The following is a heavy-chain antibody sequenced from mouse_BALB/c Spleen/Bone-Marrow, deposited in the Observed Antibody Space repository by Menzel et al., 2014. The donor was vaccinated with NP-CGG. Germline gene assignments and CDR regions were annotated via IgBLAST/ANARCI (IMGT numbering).Heavy chain of an antibody. CDR1: GFNIKDTY. CDR3: ASATTATYYAMDY. V-gene: IGHV14-3*02. J-gene: IGHJ4*01. CDR2: IDPANGNT. D-gene: IGHD1-2*01. Sequence: EVQLQESGAELVKPGASVKLPCTASGFNIKDTYMHWVKQRPEQGLEWIGRIDPANGNTKYDPKFQGKATITTDTSSNTAYLQVSSLTSEDTAVYYCASATTATYYAMDYWGQGTSVTVSS.